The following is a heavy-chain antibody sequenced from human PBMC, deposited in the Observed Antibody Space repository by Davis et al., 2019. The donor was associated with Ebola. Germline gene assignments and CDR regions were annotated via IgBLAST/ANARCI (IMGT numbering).Heavy chain of an antibody. CDR3: ARGRGVRGVIIRGYGMDV. CDR1: GYSFTTYW. CDR2: IYPGDSDT. J-gene: IGHJ6*02. Sequence: PGGSLRLSCKGSGYSFTTYWIAWVRQTPAKGLEWMGIIYPGDSDTRYSPSFEGQVTLSVDRSISTAYLQWSSLKASDTAMYYCARGRGVRGVIIRGYGMDVWGQGTTVTVSS. V-gene: IGHV5-51*01. D-gene: IGHD3-10*01.